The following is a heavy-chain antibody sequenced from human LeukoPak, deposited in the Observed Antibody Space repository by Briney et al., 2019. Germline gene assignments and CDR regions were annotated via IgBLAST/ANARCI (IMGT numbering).Heavy chain of an antibody. J-gene: IGHJ4*02. CDR1: GFTFSSYG. D-gene: IGHD3-22*01. V-gene: IGHV3-30*18. CDR3: AKGASSGYDY. Sequence: ETGGSLRLSCAASGFTFSSYGMSWVRQAPGKGLEWVAVISYDGSNKYYADSVKGRFTISRDNSKNTLYLQMNSLRAEGTAVYYCAKGASSGYDYWGQGTLVTVSS. CDR2: ISYDGSNK.